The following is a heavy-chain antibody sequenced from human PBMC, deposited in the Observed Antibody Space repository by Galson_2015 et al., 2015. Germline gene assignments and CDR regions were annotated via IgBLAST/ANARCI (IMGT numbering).Heavy chain of an antibody. CDR1: GFTFSSYW. Sequence: SLRLSCAASGFTFSSYWMSWVRQAPGKGLEWVANIKQDGSEKYYVDSVKGRFTISRDNAKNSLYLQMNSLRAEDTAVYYCARDLGIVVVPAAPMDVWGKGTTVTVSP. CDR3: ARDLGIVVVPAAPMDV. J-gene: IGHJ6*04. V-gene: IGHV3-7*04. D-gene: IGHD2-2*01. CDR2: IKQDGSEK.